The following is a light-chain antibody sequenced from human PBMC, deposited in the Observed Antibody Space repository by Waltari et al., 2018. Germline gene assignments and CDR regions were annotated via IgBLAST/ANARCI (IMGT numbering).Light chain of an antibody. CDR3: QHTYSTPFT. V-gene: IGKV1-39*01. CDR2: AAS. Sequence: DIQMTQSPSSLSASVGDRVTITCRASQSISSYLNWYQHKPGKAPKLLIYAASILQSGVPSRFSGSGSGTDFTLTIGSLQPEDFATYSCQHTYSTPFTFGPGTKVDIK. J-gene: IGKJ3*01. CDR1: QSISSY.